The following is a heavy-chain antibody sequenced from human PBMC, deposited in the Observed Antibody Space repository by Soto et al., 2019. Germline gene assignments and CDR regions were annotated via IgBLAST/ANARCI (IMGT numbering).Heavy chain of an antibody. CDR1: GFTFSSYA. J-gene: IGHJ4*02. V-gene: IGHV3-23*01. CDR3: AKGTPYCSGGSCPFDY. Sequence: GSLRLSCAASGFTFSSYAMSWVRQAPGKGLEWVSAISGSGGSTYYADSVKGRFTISRDNSKNTLYLQMNSLRAEDTAVYYCAKGTPYCSGGSCPFDYWGQGTLVTVSS. CDR2: ISGSGGST. D-gene: IGHD2-15*01.